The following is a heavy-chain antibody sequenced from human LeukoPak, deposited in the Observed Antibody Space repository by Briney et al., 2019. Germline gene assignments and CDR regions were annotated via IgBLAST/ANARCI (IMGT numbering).Heavy chain of an antibody. CDR1: GFTFSSYA. J-gene: IGHJ4*02. CDR2: ISGSGGST. D-gene: IGHD6-19*01. CDR3: AKYSSGWSIGY. V-gene: IGHV3-23*01. Sequence: PGGSLRLSCAASGFTFSSYAMSWVRQAPGKGLEWVSTISGSGGSTYYADSVKGRFTISRDNSKNTLYLQMNSLRAEDTAVFYCAKYSSGWSIGYWGQGTLVTVSS.